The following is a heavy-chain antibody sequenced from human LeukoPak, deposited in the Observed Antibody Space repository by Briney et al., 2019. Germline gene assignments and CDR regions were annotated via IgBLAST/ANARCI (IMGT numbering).Heavy chain of an antibody. CDR1: GGSFSGYY. Sequence: SETLSFTCAVYGGSFSGYYWSWIRQPPGKGLEWIGEINHSGSTNYNPSLKSRVTISVDTSKNQFSLKLSSVTAADTAVYYCARVVSLGVYYYYYYMDVWGKGTTVTVSS. J-gene: IGHJ6*03. V-gene: IGHV4-34*01. CDR2: INHSGST. D-gene: IGHD5/OR15-5a*01. CDR3: ARVVSLGVYYYYYYMDV.